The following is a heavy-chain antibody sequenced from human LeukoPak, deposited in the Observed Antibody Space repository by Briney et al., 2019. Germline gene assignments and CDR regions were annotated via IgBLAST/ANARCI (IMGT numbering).Heavy chain of an antibody. CDR1: EGSISSYY. J-gene: IGHJ4*02. V-gene: IGHV4-59*01. CDR2: IYYSGST. Sequence: SETLSLTCTVSEGSISSYYWSWIRQSPGKGLEWIGYIYYSGSTNYNPSLKSRVTISVDTSKNQFSLKLSSVTAADTAVYYCARGVGGSTYWGQGTLVTVSS. CDR3: ARGVGGSTY. D-gene: IGHD1-26*01.